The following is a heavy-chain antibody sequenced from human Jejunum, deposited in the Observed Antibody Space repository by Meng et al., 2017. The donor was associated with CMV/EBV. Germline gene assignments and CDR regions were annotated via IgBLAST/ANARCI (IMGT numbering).Heavy chain of an antibody. D-gene: IGHD3-10*01. V-gene: IGHV3-11*01. CDR2: ISTGSITI. Sequence: FTFSDYDMSWIRQAPGKGLEWMSYISTGSITIYYADSVKGRFTISRDNAKNSLYLQMNSLRVEDTAVYYCARSQRSMVRGVTHFDYWGQGTLVTVSS. J-gene: IGHJ4*02. CDR3: ARSQRSMVRGVTHFDY. CDR1: FTFSDYD.